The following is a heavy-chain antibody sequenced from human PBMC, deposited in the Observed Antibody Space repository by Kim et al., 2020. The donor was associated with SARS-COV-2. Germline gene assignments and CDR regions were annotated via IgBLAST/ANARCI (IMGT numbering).Heavy chain of an antibody. D-gene: IGHD1-26*01. J-gene: IGHJ4*02. CDR3: ARRGLGSRTVGFDY. CDR1: GGSFSGYY. CDR2: INHSGST. V-gene: IGHV4-34*01. Sequence: SETLSLTCAVYGGSFSGYYWSWIRQPPGKGLEWIGEINHSGSTNYNPSLKSRVTISVDTSKNQFSLKLSSVTAADTAVYYCARRGLGSRTVGFDYWGQGTLVTVSS.